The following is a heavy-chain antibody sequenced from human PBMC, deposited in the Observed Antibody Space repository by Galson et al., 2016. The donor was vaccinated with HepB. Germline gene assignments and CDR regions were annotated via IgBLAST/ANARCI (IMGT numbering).Heavy chain of an antibody. CDR3: AKHSNLNSNYYGLDV. J-gene: IGHJ6*02. D-gene: IGHD1-1*01. V-gene: IGHV4-34*01. CDR1: GGSFSGYY. CDR2: INHSGST. Sequence: SETLSLTCAVYGGSFSGYYWSWIRQPPGKGLEWIGEINHSGSTNYNPSLQSRVTISLDTTKSQLSLTLTSVPAADPAVYFCAKHSNLNSNYYGLDVWVQGATVSVSS.